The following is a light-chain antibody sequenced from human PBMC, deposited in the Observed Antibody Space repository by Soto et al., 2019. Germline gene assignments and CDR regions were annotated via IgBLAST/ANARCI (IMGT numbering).Light chain of an antibody. CDR3: QLDYSPGT. V-gene: IGKV4-1*01. Sequence: DIVMTQSPDSLAVSLGERATINCKSSQSVLYSSNNKNYLAWYQQKPGQPPKLLIYWASIRDSGVPDRFSGSGADKNFTIIISNLKGEDVAFYYCQLDYSPGTFGQGIKVEIK. J-gene: IGKJ1*01. CDR1: QSVLYSSNNKNY. CDR2: WAS.